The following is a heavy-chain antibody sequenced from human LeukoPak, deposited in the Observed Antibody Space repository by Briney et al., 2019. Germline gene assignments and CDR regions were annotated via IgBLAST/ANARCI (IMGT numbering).Heavy chain of an antibody. CDR2: INPNSGDT. J-gene: IGHJ4*02. CDR1: GYTFTGYY. Sequence: GASVKVSCKASGYTFTGYYIHWVRQAPGQGLEWTGWINPNSGDTNYAQNLQGRVTVTRDTSITTAYMELSRLRSDDTAVYFCARDTAMDDILTAYDYFDSWGQGTLVTVSS. D-gene: IGHD3-9*01. V-gene: IGHV1-2*02. CDR3: ARDTAMDDILTAYDYFDS.